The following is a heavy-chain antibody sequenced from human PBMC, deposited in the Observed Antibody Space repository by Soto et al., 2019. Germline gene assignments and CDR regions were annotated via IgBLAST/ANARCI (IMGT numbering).Heavy chain of an antibody. J-gene: IGHJ4*02. CDR2: IYYSGST. Sequence: PSETLSLTCTVSGGPISSSSYYWGWIRQPPGKGLEWIGSIYYSGSTYYNVSLKSRVTISVDTSKNQFSLKLSSVTAADTAVYYCARHAYAGLYGSGSYYTPLDYWGQGTLVTVSS. V-gene: IGHV4-39*01. CDR3: ARHAYAGLYGSGSYYTPLDY. CDR1: GGPISSSSYY. D-gene: IGHD3-10*01.